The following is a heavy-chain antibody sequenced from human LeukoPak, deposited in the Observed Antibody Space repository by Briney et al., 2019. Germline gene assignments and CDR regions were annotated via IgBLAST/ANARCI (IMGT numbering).Heavy chain of an antibody. CDR1: GFTFSSYA. D-gene: IGHD3-3*01. CDR3: ANDIITIFGVEEAPLYNWFDP. CDR2: ISGSGGST. J-gene: IGHJ5*02. V-gene: IGHV3-23*01. Sequence: QPGGSLRLSCAASGFTFSSYAMSWVRQAPGKGLEWVSAISGSGGSTYYADSVKGRFTISRDNSKNTLYLQMNSLRAEDTAVYYCANDIITIFGVEEAPLYNWFDPWGQGTLVTVSS.